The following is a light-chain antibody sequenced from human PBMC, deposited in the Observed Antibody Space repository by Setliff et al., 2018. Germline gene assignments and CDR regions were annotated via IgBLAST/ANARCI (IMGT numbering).Light chain of an antibody. CDR2: SNN. CDR1: SSNIGGNT. J-gene: IGLJ1*01. V-gene: IGLV1-44*01. Sequence: QSVLAQPPSASGTPGQRVTISCSGSSSNIGGNTVNWYQQLPGTAPKLLIFSNNDRPSGVSNRFSGSKSGTSASLAISGLQSEDEADYSCATWDDSLNAYVFGTGTKVTVL. CDR3: ATWDDSLNAYV.